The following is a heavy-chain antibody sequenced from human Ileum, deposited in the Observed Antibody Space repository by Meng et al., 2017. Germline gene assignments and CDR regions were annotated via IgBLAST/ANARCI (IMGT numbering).Heavy chain of an antibody. V-gene: IGHV4-4*02. J-gene: IGHJ4*02. CDR2: IHHSGTT. Sequence: QVQLQESGPGLVKPSGTLSLTCAVSGGSISSSIWWSWVRQPPEKGLEWIGEIHHSGTTHYSPSLKSRLTISVDKSKNQFSLKLQSVTAADTAVYFCARGVVSGSHYNTYWGQGILVTVSS. CDR1: GGSISSSIW. CDR3: ARGVVSGSHYNTY. D-gene: IGHD3-10*01.